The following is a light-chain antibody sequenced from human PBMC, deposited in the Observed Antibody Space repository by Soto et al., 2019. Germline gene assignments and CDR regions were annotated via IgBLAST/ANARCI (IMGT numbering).Light chain of an antibody. CDR1: SSNIGGNS. V-gene: IGLV1-51*01. J-gene: IGLJ1*01. CDR2: DDN. CDR3: GSWDSSLSAYV. Sequence: VLTQPPSVSAAPGQKVTISCSGSSSNIGGNSVSWYQRLPGTAPKLLIYDDNKRPSGIPDRFSGSKSGTSATLGITGFQTGDEADYYCGSWDSSLSAYVFGTGTKVTVL.